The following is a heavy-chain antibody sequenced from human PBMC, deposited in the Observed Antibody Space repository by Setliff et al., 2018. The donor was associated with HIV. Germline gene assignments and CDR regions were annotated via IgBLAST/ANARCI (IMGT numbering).Heavy chain of an antibody. CDR1: GFTFSIYA. CDR2: ISYDGSDK. V-gene: IGHV3-30*04. D-gene: IGHD3-22*01. Sequence: GESLKISCAASGFTFSIYAIRWVRQAPGKGLEWVAVISYDGSDKYYADSVKGRFTISRDNSKNTLYLQMNSLRTEDTAVYYCARGYCDTSGCLRGGDVSWGQGTLVTAPQ. CDR3: ARGYCDTSGCLRGGDVS. J-gene: IGHJ5*02.